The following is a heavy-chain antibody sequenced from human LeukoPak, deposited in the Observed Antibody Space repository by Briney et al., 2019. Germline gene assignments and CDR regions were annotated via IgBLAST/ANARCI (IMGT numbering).Heavy chain of an antibody. V-gene: IGHV3-64*01. CDR2: ISSNGGST. J-gene: IGHJ3*02. CDR3: ASLQRYYDSSAQGAFDI. D-gene: IGHD3-22*01. Sequence: GGSLRLSCAASGFTFSSYAMHWVRQAPGKGLEYVSAISSNGGSTYYVNSVKGRFTISRDNSKNTLYLQMGSLRAEDMAVYYCASLQRYYDSSAQGAFDIWGQGTMVTVSS. CDR1: GFTFSSYA.